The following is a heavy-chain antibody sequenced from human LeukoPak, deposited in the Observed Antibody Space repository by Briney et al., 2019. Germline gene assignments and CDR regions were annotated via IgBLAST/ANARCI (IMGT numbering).Heavy chain of an antibody. CDR2: IYSGGST. CDR3: AGDGLLSVGAPDSDY. CDR1: GFTFSTYA. V-gene: IGHV3-53*01. D-gene: IGHD1-26*01. J-gene: IGHJ4*02. Sequence: PGGSLRLSCAASGFTFSTYAMSWVRQAPGKGLEWVSVIYSGGSTYYADSVKGRFTISRDNSKNTLYLQMNSLRAEDTAVYYCAGDGLLSVGAPDSDYWGQGTLVTVSS.